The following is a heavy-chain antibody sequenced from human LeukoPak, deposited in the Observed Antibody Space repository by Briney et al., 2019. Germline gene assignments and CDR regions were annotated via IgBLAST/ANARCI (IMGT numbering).Heavy chain of an antibody. D-gene: IGHD2-8*01. Sequence: GGSLRLSCAASGFTFSHYGMHWVRQAPGKGLEWVATIKSDGSESYYVDSVKGRFIISRDNAKNLVYLHMNSLRAEDTAVYYCARDEGVSWFGPWGQGTLVTVSS. CDR3: ARDEGVSWFGP. CDR1: GFTFSHYG. CDR2: IKSDGSES. J-gene: IGHJ5*02. V-gene: IGHV3-7*03.